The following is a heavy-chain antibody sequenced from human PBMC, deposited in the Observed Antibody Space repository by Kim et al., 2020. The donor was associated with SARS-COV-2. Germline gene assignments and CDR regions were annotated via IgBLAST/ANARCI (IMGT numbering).Heavy chain of an antibody. CDR2: ISSSGNTI. V-gene: IGHV3-11*04. Sequence: GGSLRLSCSASGFTFSDYYMSWIRQAPGKGLERVSYISSSGNTIYYADSVKGRFTISRDNAKNSLYLQMNSLRAEDTAVYYCARDSYYYDNSGYYKDWGQGALVTVSS. D-gene: IGHD3-22*01. J-gene: IGHJ4*02. CDR1: GFTFSDYY. CDR3: ARDSYYYDNSGYYKD.